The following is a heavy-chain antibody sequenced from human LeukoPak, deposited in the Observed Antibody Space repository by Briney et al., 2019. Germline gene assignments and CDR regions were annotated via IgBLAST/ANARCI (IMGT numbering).Heavy chain of an antibody. CDR1: GFTFSSYE. CDR2: ISSSGSTI. V-gene: IGHV3-48*03. CDR3: ARSLRDGYNFDY. Sequence: GGSLRLSCAASGFTFSSYEMNWVRQAPGKGLEWVSYISSSGSTIYYADSVKGRFTISRDNAKNSLYLQMNSLRAEDTAVYYCARSLRDGYNFDYWGQGTLVTVSS. J-gene: IGHJ4*02. D-gene: IGHD5-24*01.